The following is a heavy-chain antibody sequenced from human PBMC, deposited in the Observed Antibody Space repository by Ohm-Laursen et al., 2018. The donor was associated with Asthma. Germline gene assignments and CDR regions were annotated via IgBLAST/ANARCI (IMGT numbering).Heavy chain of an antibody. Sequence: SLRLSCAASGFTFSSYGMHWVRQAPGKGLEWVAVIWYDGSNKYYADSVKGRFTISRDNSKNTLYLQMNSLRAEDTAVYYCAREGRTTVDELFDYWGQGTLVTVSS. V-gene: IGHV3-33*01. CDR3: AREGRTTVDELFDY. CDR2: IWYDGSNK. J-gene: IGHJ4*02. CDR1: GFTFSSYG. D-gene: IGHD4-23*01.